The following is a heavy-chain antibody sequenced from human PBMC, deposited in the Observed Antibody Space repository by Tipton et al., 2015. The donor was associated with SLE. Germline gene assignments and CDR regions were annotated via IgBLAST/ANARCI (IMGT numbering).Heavy chain of an antibody. D-gene: IGHD2-21*01. CDR1: GFTFNSFA. V-gene: IGHV3-21*05. CDR2: ISSSSNYI. CDR3: AKDRYCGGGTCFASYFDL. J-gene: IGHJ4*02. Sequence: SLRLSCATSGFTFNSFAMHWVRQAPGKGLEWVSYISSSSNYIYYADSLKGRFTISRDNAKNSLYLQMNSLRAEDTAVYYCAKDRYCGGGTCFASYFDLWGQGTPVTVSS.